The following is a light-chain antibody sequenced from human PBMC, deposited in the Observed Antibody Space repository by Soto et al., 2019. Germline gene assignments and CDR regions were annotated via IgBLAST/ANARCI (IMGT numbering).Light chain of an antibody. V-gene: IGKV1-27*01. CDR1: QDIRNF. Sequence: DIQMTKSPTSLSASVGDRVTINCRASQDIRNFVAWYQQKPGKAPKLLIYAASTLQSGVPSRFSGSGSGTDFTLTINSLQPEDVATYSCQKYSSVPVFGPGTKVEIK. CDR2: AAS. J-gene: IGKJ3*01. CDR3: QKYSSVPV.